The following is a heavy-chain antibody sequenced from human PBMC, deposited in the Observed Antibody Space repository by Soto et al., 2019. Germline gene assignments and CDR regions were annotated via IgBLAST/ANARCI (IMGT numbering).Heavy chain of an antibody. CDR1: GGSISSYY. D-gene: IGHD3-10*01. J-gene: IGHJ4*02. Sequence: SETLSLTCTVSGGSISSYYWGWIRRPPGKGLEWIGSIYYSGSTYYNPSLKSRVTISVDTSKNQFSLKLSSVTAADTAVYYCARNVLWFGRPYYFDYWGQGSLVTVSS. V-gene: IGHV4-39*01. CDR2: IYYSGST. CDR3: ARNVLWFGRPYYFDY.